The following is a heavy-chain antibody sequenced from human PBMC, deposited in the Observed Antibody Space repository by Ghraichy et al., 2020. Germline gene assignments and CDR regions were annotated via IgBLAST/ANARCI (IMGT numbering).Heavy chain of an antibody. CDR1: GGSFSGYY. J-gene: IGHJ4*02. CDR3: ARGSVAGSDY. CDR2: INHSGST. V-gene: IGHV4-34*01. D-gene: IGHD6-19*01. Sequence: SETLSLTCAVYGGSFSGYYWSWIRQPPGKGLEWIGEINHSGSTNYNPSLKSRVTISVDTSKNQFSLKLSSVTAADTAVYYCARGSVAGSDYWGQGTLVTVSS.